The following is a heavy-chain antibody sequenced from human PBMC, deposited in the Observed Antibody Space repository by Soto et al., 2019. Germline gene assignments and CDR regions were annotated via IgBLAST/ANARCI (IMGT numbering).Heavy chain of an antibody. CDR3: ALRTAGWYFDL. CDR2: ISSLGDST. J-gene: IGHJ2*01. V-gene: IGHV3-64*01. D-gene: IGHD2-21*02. Sequence: EVQLVESGGGLVQPGGSLRLSCAASGFMFNSYAMHWVRQAPGKGLEYVSAISSLGDSTFYANSVKDRLTISRDNSKNTLYLQVGSLRAEDMAVYYCALRTAGWYFDLWGRGTLVTVSS. CDR1: GFMFNSYA.